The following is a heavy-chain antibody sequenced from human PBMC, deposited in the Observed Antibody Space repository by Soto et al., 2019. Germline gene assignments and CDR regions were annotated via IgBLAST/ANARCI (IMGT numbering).Heavy chain of an antibody. CDR1: GGSFSGYY. CDR3: ARGGDLYSGRKRAYYYYGMDV. J-gene: IGHJ6*02. CDR2: INHSGST. V-gene: IGHV4-34*01. Sequence: SETLSLTCAVYGGSFSGYYWSWIRQPPGKGLEWIGEINHSGSTNYNPSLKSRVTISVDTSKNQFSLKLSSVTAADTAVYYCARGGDLYSGRKRAYYYYGMDVWGQGTTVTVSS. D-gene: IGHD5-12*01.